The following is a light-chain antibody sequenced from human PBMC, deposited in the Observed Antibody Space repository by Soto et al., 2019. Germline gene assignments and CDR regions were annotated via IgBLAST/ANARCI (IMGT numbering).Light chain of an antibody. J-gene: IGKJ1*01. Sequence: EIVMTQSPATLSVSPGERATLSCRASQSVSSNLAWYQQKPGQAPRLLIYGASTRATGIPGRFSGSGSGPEFTLTISSLQSEDFAVYDCQQRSNWSRTFGEGTNVEIK. CDR1: QSVSSN. V-gene: IGKV3-15*01. CDR3: QQRSNWSRT. CDR2: GAS.